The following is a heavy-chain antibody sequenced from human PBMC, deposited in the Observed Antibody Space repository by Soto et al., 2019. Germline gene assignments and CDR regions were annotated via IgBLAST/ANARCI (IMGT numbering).Heavy chain of an antibody. V-gene: IGHV3-33*01. CDR2: IWYDGSNK. CDR3: ARVGVRWLTEGHFDY. J-gene: IGHJ4*02. D-gene: IGHD5-18*01. Sequence: QVHLVESGGGVVLPGRSLRLSCAASGFTFSSHGMHWVRQAPGKGLEWVAVIWYDGSNKYYADSVKGRFTISRDNSKNTLYLQMNSLRAEDTAVYYCARVGVRWLTEGHFDYWGQGTLVTVSS. CDR1: GFTFSSHG.